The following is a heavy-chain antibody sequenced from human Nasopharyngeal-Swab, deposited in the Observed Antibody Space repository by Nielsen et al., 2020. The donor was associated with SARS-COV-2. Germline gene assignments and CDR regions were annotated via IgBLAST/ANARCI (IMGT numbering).Heavy chain of an antibody. CDR1: GFTFSSYS. Sequence: GGSLRLSCAASGFTFSSYSMNWVRQAPGKGLEWVSTISASGASTYYADSVKGRFTISRDNSKNTVYLQMNSLRAEDTAVYYCVKDLEVDTYSDTSGYLDYWGQGIPVIVSS. D-gene: IGHD3-22*01. CDR2: ISASGAST. V-gene: IGHV3-23*01. CDR3: VKDLEVDTYSDTSGYLDY. J-gene: IGHJ4*02.